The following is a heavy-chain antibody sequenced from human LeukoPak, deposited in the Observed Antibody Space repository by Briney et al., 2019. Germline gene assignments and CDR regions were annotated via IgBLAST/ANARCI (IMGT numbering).Heavy chain of an antibody. V-gene: IGHV4-34*01. J-gene: IGHJ4*02. D-gene: IGHD4-17*01. CDR1: GGSFSGYY. CDR2: INHSGST. Sequence: SETLSLTCAVYGGSFSGYYWSWIRQPPGKGLEWIGEINHSGSTNYNPSLKSRVTISVDTSKKQFSLKLSSVTAADTAVYYCAIVLGHRNDYGDSWVDYWGQGTLVTVSS. CDR3: AIVLGHRNDYGDSWVDY.